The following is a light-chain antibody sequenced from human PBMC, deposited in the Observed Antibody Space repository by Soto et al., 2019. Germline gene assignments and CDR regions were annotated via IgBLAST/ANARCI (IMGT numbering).Light chain of an antibody. CDR1: QSVSSNF. CDR3: QQYGTSPPT. J-gene: IGKJ1*01. Sequence: EIVLTQSPGTLSLSPGARATLSCKASQSVSSNFLAWYQRKPGQAPRLLIYGASYRATDIPNRFSGSGSGTDFTLTITRLEPEDFAVDYCQQYGTSPPTFGQGTKVEI. V-gene: IGKV3-20*01. CDR2: GAS.